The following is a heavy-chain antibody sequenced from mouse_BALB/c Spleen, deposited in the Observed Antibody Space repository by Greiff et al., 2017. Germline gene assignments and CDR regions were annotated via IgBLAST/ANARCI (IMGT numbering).Heavy chain of an antibody. CDR1: GYSITSDYA. CDR3: ARRGYDGYFDV. D-gene: IGHD2-2*01. CDR2: ISYSGST. Sequence: EVKLVESGPGLVKPSQSLSLTCTVTGYSITSDYAWNWIRQFPGNKLEWMGYISYSGSTSYNPSLKSRISITRDTSKNQFFLQLNSVTTEDTATYYCARRGYDGYFDVWGAGTTVTVSS. V-gene: IGHV3-2*02. J-gene: IGHJ1*01.